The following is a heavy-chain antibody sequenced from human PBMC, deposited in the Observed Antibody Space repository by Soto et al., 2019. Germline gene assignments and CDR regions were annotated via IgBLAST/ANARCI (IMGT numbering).Heavy chain of an antibody. J-gene: IGHJ4*02. CDR3: TARLYYSDSSGHAGEFDY. CDR1: GFTLSNAL. D-gene: IGHD3-22*01. CDR2: IKRVTDGRTG. Sequence: GGSLRLSCTASGFTLSNALMSWVRQAPGKGLEWVGGIKRVTDGRTGDHAVPVKGRVTISRDDSKNTLYLQMNSLKLEDTAVYYCTARLYYSDSSGHAGEFDYWGQGTLVTVSS. V-gene: IGHV3-15*01.